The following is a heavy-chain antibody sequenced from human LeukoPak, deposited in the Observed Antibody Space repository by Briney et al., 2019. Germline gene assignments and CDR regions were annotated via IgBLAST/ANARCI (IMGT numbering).Heavy chain of an antibody. D-gene: IGHD6-19*01. CDR3: AKGPLIEVAGTTWDY. V-gene: IGHV3-23*01. CDR2: ITGSGGST. J-gene: IGHJ4*02. CDR1: GFTFSSYA. Sequence: GGSLRLSCAASGFTFSSYALSWVRQAPEKGLEWVSGITGSGGSTYYAESVKGRFTISRDNSKNTLYLQMNSLRAEDTALYYCAKGPLIEVAGTTWDYWGQGTLVTVSS.